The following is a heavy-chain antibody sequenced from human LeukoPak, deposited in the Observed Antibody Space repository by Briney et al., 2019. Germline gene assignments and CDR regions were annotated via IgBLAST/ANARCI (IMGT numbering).Heavy chain of an antibody. CDR1: GYTFTTYD. V-gene: IGHV1-8*01. CDR3: ARTYYYDNSAENWLDP. D-gene: IGHD3-22*01. Sequence: ASVKVSCKASGYTFTTYDIAWVRQAAGQGLEWMGWMNPNTGNTGYAQRFQGRVAMTRDTSISTAYMELTSLRSEDTAVYYCARTYYYDNSAENWLDPWGQGTLVTVSS. CDR2: MNPNTGNT. J-gene: IGHJ5*02.